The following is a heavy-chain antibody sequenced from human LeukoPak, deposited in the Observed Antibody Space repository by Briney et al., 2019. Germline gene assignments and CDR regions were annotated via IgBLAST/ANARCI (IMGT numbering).Heavy chain of an antibody. D-gene: IGHD2-2*01. CDR2: INHSGST. CDR3: ALPGYQTPLRY. Sequence: SETLSLTCAVYGGSFSGYYWSWIRQPPGKGLEWIGEINHSGSTNYNPSLKSRVTISVDTSKNQFSLKLSSVTAADTAVYYCALPGYQTPLRYWGQGTLVTVSS. CDR1: GGSFSGYY. V-gene: IGHV4-34*01. J-gene: IGHJ4*02.